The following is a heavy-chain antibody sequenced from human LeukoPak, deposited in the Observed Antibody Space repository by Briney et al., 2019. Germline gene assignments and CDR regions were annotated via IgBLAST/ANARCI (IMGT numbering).Heavy chain of an antibody. J-gene: IGHJ3*02. D-gene: IGHD1-26*01. CDR2: ITPRDSDT. V-gene: IGHV5-51*01. CDR1: GYSFSSHW. Sequence: GESLKISCKASGYSFSSHWIGWVRQRPGKGLEWMGIITPRDSDTTYSPSFQGQVTISADKSISTAYLQWSSLKASDTAMYYCARPLAGATTNAFDIWGQGTMVTVSS. CDR3: ARPLAGATTNAFDI.